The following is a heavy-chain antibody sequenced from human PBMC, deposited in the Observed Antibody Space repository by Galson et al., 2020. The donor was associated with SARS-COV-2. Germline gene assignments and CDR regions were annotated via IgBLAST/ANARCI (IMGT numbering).Heavy chain of an antibody. CDR1: GFTFSSYT. Sequence: GGSLRLSCAVSGFTFSSYTMNWVRQAPGKGLEWVSAISSNSDYIYYADSVKGRFTISRDNGKNSLYLQMNSLRAEDTAVYYGARDASWAMFGMDVWGQGTTVTVSS. V-gene: IGHV3-21*01. CDR3: ARDASWAMFGMDV. J-gene: IGHJ6*02. CDR2: ISSNSDYI. D-gene: IGHD1-26*01.